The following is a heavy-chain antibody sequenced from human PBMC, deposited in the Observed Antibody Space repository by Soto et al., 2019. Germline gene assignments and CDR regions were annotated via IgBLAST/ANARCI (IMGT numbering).Heavy chain of an antibody. D-gene: IGHD3-10*01. CDR3: ARGHTSNDYGSGSSFDT. CDR2: IIAYNGNT. Sequence: QVHLVQSGTEVKKPGTSMKVSCRASGYTFTSYAINWVRQAPGQGLEWVARIIAYNGNTHSAQKLQGRVTMTIDTSTGTAYMELRSLRSDDTAVYYCARGHTSNDYGSGSSFDTWGQGTLLTVSA. V-gene: IGHV1-18*01. CDR1: GYTFTSYA. J-gene: IGHJ4*02.